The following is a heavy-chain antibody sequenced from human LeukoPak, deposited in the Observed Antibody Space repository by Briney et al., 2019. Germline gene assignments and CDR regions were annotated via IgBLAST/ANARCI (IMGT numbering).Heavy chain of an antibody. CDR3: ARDYPLAYGVAGEASSDY. J-gene: IGHJ4*02. Sequence: GGSLRLSCAASGFSFSDYYISWIRQAPGKGLEWVSYISSGGSTTYYADSVKGRFTISRDNAQKSVYLQMNSLRVEDTAVYYCARDYPLAYGVAGEASSDYWGQGTLVTVSS. V-gene: IGHV3-11*01. CDR1: GFSFSDYY. D-gene: IGHD4-17*01. CDR2: ISSGGSTT.